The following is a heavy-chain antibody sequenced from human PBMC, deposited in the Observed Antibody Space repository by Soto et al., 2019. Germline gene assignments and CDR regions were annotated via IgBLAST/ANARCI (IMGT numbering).Heavy chain of an antibody. CDR1: GYTFTSYG. V-gene: IGHV1-18*01. CDR3: ARDRVCSSTSCYEAWFDP. D-gene: IGHD2-2*01. CDR2: ISAYNGNT. Sequence: QVQLVQSGAEVKKPGASVKVSCKASGYTFTSYGISWVRQAPGQGLEWMGWISAYNGNTNYAQKLQGRVTMTTDTSTSTAYMERRSLRSDDTAVYYCARDRVCSSTSCYEAWFDPWGQGTLVTVSS. J-gene: IGHJ5*02.